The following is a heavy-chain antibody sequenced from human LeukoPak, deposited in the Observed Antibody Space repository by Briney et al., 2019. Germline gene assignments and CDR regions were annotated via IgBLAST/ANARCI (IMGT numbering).Heavy chain of an antibody. J-gene: IGHJ5*02. D-gene: IGHD6-13*01. CDR1: GGSITTYF. CDR2: IYYSGST. CDR3: ATGRWGSSWYRGFDP. Sequence: PSETLSLTCSVPGGSITTYFWTWIRQPPGKGLEWIGYIYYSGSTNYNPSLKSRVTISVDTSKNQFSLKLSSVTAADTAVYYCATGRWGSSWYRGFDPWGQGTLVTVSS. V-gene: IGHV4-59*08.